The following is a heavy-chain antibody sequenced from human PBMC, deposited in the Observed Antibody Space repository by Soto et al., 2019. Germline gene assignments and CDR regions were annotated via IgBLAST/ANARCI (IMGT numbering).Heavy chain of an antibody. CDR2: INPNSGGT. J-gene: IGHJ3*02. V-gene: IGHV1-2*02. D-gene: IGHD2-2*02. Sequence: VSVNVYVKDSGYTFTGDYMHWVRQAPGQGLDWMGWINPNSGGTNYAQNFQGRVTMSRDTSISTSYMELSRLRSDDTAVYYCASRGRAGYCSGTRCYTRYDAYNIRGQGRRVNVS. CDR1: GYTFTGDY. CDR3: ASRGRAGYCSGTRCYTRYDAYNI.